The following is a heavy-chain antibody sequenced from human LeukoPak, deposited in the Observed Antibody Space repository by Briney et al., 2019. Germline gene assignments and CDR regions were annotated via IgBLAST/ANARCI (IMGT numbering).Heavy chain of an antibody. V-gene: IGHV3-74*03. CDR2: SKYDGSTA. CDR3: AKSDRFDP. J-gene: IGHJ5*02. CDR1: GFTLKNYW. Sequence: PGGSLRLSCETSGFTLKNYWMSWLRRAPGKGLEWVSRSKYDGSTAMYAESVKGRFTISRDNARGTLYLQMNSLRVDDTAVYYCAKSDRFDPCGRGILVTVSS.